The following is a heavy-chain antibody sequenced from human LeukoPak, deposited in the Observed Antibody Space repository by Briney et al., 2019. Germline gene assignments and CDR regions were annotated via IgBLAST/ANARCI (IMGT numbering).Heavy chain of an antibody. CDR3: TKGTIWLPFDY. J-gene: IGHJ4*02. Sequence: GGSLRLSCVGSGFTFSSHWMSWVRQAPGKGLEWVSAISGSGGSTYYADSVKGRFTISRDNSKNTLYLQMNSLRAEDTAVYYCTKGTIWLPFDYWGQGTLVTVSS. CDR2: ISGSGGST. V-gene: IGHV3-23*01. CDR1: GFTFSSHW. D-gene: IGHD5-18*01.